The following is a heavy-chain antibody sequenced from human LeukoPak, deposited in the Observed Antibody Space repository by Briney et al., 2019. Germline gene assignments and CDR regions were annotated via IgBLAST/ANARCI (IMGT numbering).Heavy chain of an antibody. J-gene: IGHJ3*02. CDR2: TIPILGIA. D-gene: IGHD3-22*01. CDR1: GGTFSSYA. CDR3: ATGSTGYYDSSGYHFPPPIGAFDI. V-gene: IGHV1-69*04. Sequence: SVKVSCKASGGTFSSYAISWVRQAPGQGLEWMGRTIPILGIANYAQKFQGRVTMTEDTSTDTAYMELSSLRSEDTAVYYCATGSTGYYDSSGYHFPPPIGAFDIWGQGTMVTVSS.